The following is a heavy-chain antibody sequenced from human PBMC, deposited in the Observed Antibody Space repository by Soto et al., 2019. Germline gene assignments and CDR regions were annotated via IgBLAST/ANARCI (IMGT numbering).Heavy chain of an antibody. V-gene: IGHV3-23*01. Sequence: EVQLLESGGGLVQPGGSLRLSCAASGFTFSNYDMSWVRQAPGKGLEWVSGISGSGGSTYDADFVKGRFTISRDNSKNTLYLQMNRLRAEDTGIYYYAQKEFGWFGELLYRAEYCQHWGQGTLVTVSS. D-gene: IGHD3-10*01. CDR1: GFTFSNYD. CDR3: AQKEFGWFGELLYRAEYCQH. J-gene: IGHJ1*01. CDR2: ISGSGGST.